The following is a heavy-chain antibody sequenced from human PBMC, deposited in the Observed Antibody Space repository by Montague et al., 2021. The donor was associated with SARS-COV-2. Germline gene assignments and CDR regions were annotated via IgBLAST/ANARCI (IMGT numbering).Heavy chain of an antibody. CDR1: GGSFSGYY. D-gene: IGHD2-2*01. V-gene: IGHV4-34*01. J-gene: IGHJ6*03. CDR3: ARARQDVVVPALGIGAYYYYYYMDV. CDR2: INHSGST. Sequence: SETLSLTCAVYGGSFSGYYWSWIRQLPGKGLEWIGEINHSGSTNYNPSLKGRVTISVDTSKNQFSLKLSSVTAADTAVYYCARARQDVVVPALGIGAYYYYYYMDVWGKGTTVTVSS.